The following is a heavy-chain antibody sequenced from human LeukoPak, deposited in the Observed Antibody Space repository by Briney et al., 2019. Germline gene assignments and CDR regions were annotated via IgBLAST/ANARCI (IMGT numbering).Heavy chain of an antibody. CDR2: IYTSGST. D-gene: IGHD1-26*01. J-gene: IGHJ3*02. V-gene: IGHV4-4*07. CDR3: ARDVRVGATTGAFDI. Sequence: PSETLSLTCTVSGGSISSNYWSWIRQPAGKGLEWIGRIYTSGSTNYNPSLKSRVTMSVDTSKNQFSLKLSSVTAADTAVYYCARDVRVGATTGAFDIWGQGTMVTVSS. CDR1: GGSISSNY.